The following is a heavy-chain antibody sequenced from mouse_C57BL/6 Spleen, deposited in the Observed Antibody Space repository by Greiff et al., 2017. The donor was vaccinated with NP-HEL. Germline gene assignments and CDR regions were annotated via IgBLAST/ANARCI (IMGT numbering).Heavy chain of an antibody. CDR3: ARGTNGYYGYYFDY. V-gene: IGHV1-31*01. CDR1: GYSFTGYY. D-gene: IGHD2-3*01. J-gene: IGHJ2*01. CDR2: IYPYNGVS. Sequence: DVQLQESGPVLVKPGASVKISCKASGYSFTGYYMHWVKQSHGNILDWIGYIYPYNGVSSYNQKFKGKATLTVDKSSSTAYMELRSLTSEDSAVYYCARGTNGYYGYYFDYWGQGTTLTVSS.